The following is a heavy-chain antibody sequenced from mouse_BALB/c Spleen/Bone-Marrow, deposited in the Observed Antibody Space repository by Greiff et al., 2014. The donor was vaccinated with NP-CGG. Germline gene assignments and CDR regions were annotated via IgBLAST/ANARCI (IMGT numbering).Heavy chain of an antibody. Sequence: EVMLVESGGGLVKPGGSLKLSCAAPGFTFSSYVMSWVRQSPEKRLEWVAEISSGGRYTYYPATVTGRFTISRDNAKNTLYLEMSSLRCKDTAMYYCTRDQFITTATRAMDYWGQGTSVTVSS. CDR3: TRDQFITTATRAMDY. CDR1: GFTFSSYV. CDR2: ISSGGRYT. V-gene: IGHV5-9-4*01. J-gene: IGHJ4*01. D-gene: IGHD1-2*01.